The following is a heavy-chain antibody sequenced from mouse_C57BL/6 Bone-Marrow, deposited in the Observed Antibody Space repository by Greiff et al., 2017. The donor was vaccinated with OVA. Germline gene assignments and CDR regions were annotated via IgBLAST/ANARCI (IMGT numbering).Heavy chain of an antibody. J-gene: IGHJ3*01. D-gene: IGHD2-3*01. CDR3: ARHGRDGYYSAWFAY. CDR1: GFTFSDYG. V-gene: IGHV5-17*03. Sequence: EVKVVESGGGLVKPGGSLKLSCAASGFTFSDYGMHWVRQAPEKGLEWVAYISSGSSTIYYADTVKGRSTISRDNAKNTLFLQMSSLRSEDTALYYCARHGRDGYYSAWFAYWGQGTLVTVSA. CDR2: ISSGSSTI.